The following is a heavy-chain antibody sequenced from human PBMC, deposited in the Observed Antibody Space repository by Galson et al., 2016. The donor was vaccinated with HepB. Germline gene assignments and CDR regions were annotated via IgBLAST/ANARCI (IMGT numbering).Heavy chain of an antibody. Sequence: SLRLSCAASGFSFSSFAMHWVRQAPRKGLEYVSGISSDGGSTNYADSVKGRFTISRDNSKTTLYIQMSSLRAEDTAVYYCVTYYYNFWSGYSDWYFDLWGRGTLVIVSS. CDR3: VTYYYNFWSGYSDWYFDL. CDR1: GFSFSSFA. V-gene: IGHV3-64D*06. J-gene: IGHJ2*01. D-gene: IGHD3-3*01. CDR2: ISSDGGST.